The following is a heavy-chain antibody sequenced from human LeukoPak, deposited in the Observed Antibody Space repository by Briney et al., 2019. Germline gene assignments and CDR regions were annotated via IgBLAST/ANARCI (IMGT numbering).Heavy chain of an antibody. V-gene: IGHV4-34*01. D-gene: IGHD3-22*01. CDR3: ARGPYYYDSSGRYYFDY. J-gene: IGHJ4*02. Sequence: SETLSLTCAVYGGSFSGYYWSWIRQPPGKGLEWIGEINHSGSTNYNPSLKSRVTMSVDTSKNQFSLKLSSVTAADTAVYYCARGPYYYDSSGRYYFDYWGQGTLVTVSS. CDR1: GGSFSGYY. CDR2: INHSGST.